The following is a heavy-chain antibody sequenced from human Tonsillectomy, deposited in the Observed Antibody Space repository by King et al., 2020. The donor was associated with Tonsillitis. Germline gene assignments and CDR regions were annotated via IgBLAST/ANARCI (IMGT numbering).Heavy chain of an antibody. CDR2: IRKKANSYTT. CDR1: GFTFRDHY. J-gene: IGHJ2*01. D-gene: IGHD2/OR15-2a*01. Sequence: VQLVESGGGLVLPGGSLRLSCAASGFTFRDHYMDWVRQAPGKGLEWVGRIRKKANSYTTEYVASVKGRFTISRDDSRNSLYLQMNSLQTEDTAVYYCSRVVNNNWYFDLWGRGTLVTVSS. CDR3: SRVVNNNWYFDL. V-gene: IGHV3-72*01.